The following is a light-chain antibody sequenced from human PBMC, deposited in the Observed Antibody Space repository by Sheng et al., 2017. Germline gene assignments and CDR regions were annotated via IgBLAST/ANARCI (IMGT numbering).Light chain of an antibody. V-gene: IGKV3-20*01. J-gene: IGKJ1*01. CDR3: QQYGNSPPWT. CDR2: GAS. Sequence: EIVLTQSPATLSLSPGERATLSCRASQSIGTSLAWYQQKPGQAPRLLIYGASTRATGISDRFSGSGSGTDFTLTISRLEPEDFAMYYCQQYGNSPPWTFGQGTKVEIK. CDR1: QSIGTS.